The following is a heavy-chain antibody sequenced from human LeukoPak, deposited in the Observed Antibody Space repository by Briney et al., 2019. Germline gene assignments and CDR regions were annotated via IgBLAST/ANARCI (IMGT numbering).Heavy chain of an antibody. Sequence: SETLSLTCTVSGDSIRSSSYHWGWIRQPPGKGLEWIGSIYYSGSTYNNRSLKRRLTISIDTSKNQFSLRLSSVTAADTAVYYCTRAARDRGILRVLDYWGQGTLVTVSS. CDR2: IYYSGST. V-gene: IGHV4-39*07. J-gene: IGHJ4*02. CDR1: GDSIRSSSYH. D-gene: IGHD3-10*01. CDR3: TRAARDRGILRVLDY.